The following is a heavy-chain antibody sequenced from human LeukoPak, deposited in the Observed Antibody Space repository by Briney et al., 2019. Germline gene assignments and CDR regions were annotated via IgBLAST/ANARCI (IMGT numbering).Heavy chain of an antibody. CDR3: AKDTATGYYRAFDI. V-gene: IGHV3-9*01. CDR2: ISWNSGSI. CDR1: GFTFDDYA. J-gene: IGHJ3*02. Sequence: PGRSLRLSCAASGFTFDDYAMHWVRHAPGKGLEWVSGISWNSGSIGYADSVKGRFTISRDNAKNSLYLQMNSLRAEDTALYYCAKDTATGYYRAFDIWGQGTMVTVSS. D-gene: IGHD3-9*01.